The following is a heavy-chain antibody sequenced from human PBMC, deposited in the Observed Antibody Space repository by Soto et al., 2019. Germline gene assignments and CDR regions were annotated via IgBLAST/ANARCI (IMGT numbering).Heavy chain of an antibody. CDR3: ARDPAVMGWFDP. J-gene: IGHJ5*01. V-gene: IGHV1-3*01. D-gene: IGHD2-8*01. CDR2: INAGNGNT. Sequence: ASVKVSCKASGYTFTSYAMHWVRQAPGQRLEWMGWINAGNGNTKYSQKFQGRVTITRDTSASTAYMELSSLRSEDTAVYYCARDPAVMGWFDPWGQGTLVTVPS. CDR1: GYTFTSYA.